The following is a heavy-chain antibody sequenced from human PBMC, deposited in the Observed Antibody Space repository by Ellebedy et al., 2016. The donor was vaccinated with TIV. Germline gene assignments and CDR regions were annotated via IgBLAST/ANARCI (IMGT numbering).Heavy chain of an antibody. D-gene: IGHD6-19*01. V-gene: IGHV4-34*01. CDR1: GGSFSGYY. CDR3: ASTGYSSGWSFDY. CDR2: INHSGST. Sequence: SETLSLXCAVYGGSFSGYYWSWIRQPPGKGLEWIGEINHSGSTNYNPSLKSRVTISVDTSKNQFSLKLSSVTAADTAVYYCASTGYSSGWSFDYWGQGTLVTVSS. J-gene: IGHJ4*02.